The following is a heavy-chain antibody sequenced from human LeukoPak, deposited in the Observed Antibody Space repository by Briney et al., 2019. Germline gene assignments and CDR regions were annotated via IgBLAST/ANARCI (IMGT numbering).Heavy chain of an antibody. J-gene: IGHJ4*02. D-gene: IGHD6-13*01. CDR3: AKKGLASAGRPPYFDY. Sequence: GGSLRLSCAASGFTFSSYAMNWVRQAPGKGLEWVSAISGSGGTYYADSVKGRFTISRDNSKNTLYLQTNNLRAEDTAIYYCAKKGLASAGRPPYFDYWGQGALVTVPS. CDR2: ISGSGGT. V-gene: IGHV3-23*01. CDR1: GFTFSSYA.